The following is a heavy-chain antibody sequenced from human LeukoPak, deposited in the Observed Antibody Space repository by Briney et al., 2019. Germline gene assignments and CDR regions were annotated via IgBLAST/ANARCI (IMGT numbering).Heavy chain of an antibody. D-gene: IGHD4-23*01. CDR2: IYYSGST. J-gene: IGHJ2*01. CDR1: GGSISSYY. Sequence: PSETLSLTCTVSGGSISSYYWSWIRQPPGKGLEWIGYIYYSGSTNYNPSLKSRVNISVDTTKNQFSLKLGSVTAADTAVYYCARVTDYGGKPVDLWGRGTLVTVSS. CDR3: ARVTDYGGKPVDL. V-gene: IGHV4-59*01.